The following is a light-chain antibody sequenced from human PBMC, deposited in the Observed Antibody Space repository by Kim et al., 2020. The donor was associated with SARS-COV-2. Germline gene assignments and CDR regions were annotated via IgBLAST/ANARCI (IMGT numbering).Light chain of an antibody. J-gene: IGLJ3*02. CDR2: RSN. V-gene: IGLV10-54*04. CDR3: TAWDSSLSSWV. Sequence: QAGLTQPPSVSNALRQTATLTCTGNNNNVGNEGATWLQQHQGHPPKLLSYRSNNRPSGISERFSASRSGNTASLTITGLQPEDEADYYCTAWDSSLSSWVFGGGTQLTVL. CDR1: NNNVGNEG.